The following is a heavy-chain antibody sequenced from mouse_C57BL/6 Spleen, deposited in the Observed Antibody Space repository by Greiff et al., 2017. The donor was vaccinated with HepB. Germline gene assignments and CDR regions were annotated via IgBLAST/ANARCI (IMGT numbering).Heavy chain of an antibody. D-gene: IGHD1-1*01. Sequence: QVQLQQSGPELVKPGASVKISCKASGYAFSSSWMNWVKQRPGKGLEWIGRIYPGDGDTNYNGKFKGKATLTADKSSSTAYMQLSSLTSEDSAVYFCARRDYYGSSSYWYFDVWGTGTTVTVSS. CDR1: GYAFSSSW. V-gene: IGHV1-82*01. CDR2: IYPGDGDT. J-gene: IGHJ1*03. CDR3: ARRDYYGSSSYWYFDV.